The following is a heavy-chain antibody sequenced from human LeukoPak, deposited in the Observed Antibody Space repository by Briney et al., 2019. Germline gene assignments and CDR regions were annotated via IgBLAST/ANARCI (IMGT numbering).Heavy chain of an antibody. CDR1: GFTFSHYW. CDR2: IKEDGSEK. V-gene: IGHV3-7*01. CDR3: ARSRSGYYEDY. Sequence: GGSLRLACAPSGFTFSHYWMSWVRQAPGKGLEWVANIKEDGSEKYYVDSVKGRFTISRDNAKNSLSLQVNSLRAEDTAVYYCARSRSGYYEDYWGQGTLVTVSS. J-gene: IGHJ4*02. D-gene: IGHD3-22*01.